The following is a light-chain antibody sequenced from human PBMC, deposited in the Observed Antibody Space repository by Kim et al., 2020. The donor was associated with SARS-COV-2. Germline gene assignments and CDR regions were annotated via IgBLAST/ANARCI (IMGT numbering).Light chain of an antibody. Sequence: SVSPVQTASITCSGDKLGDKYACWYQQEPGQSPVLVIYQDSKRPSGIPERFSGSNSGNTATLTISGTQAMDEADYYCQAWDSTDVVFGGGTQLTVL. CDR2: QDS. V-gene: IGLV3-1*01. CDR1: KLGDKY. CDR3: QAWDSTDVV. J-gene: IGLJ2*01.